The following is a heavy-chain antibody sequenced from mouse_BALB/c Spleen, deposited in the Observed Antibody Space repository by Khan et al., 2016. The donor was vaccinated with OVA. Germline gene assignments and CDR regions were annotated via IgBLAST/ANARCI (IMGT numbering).Heavy chain of an antibody. Sequence: EVQLQESGPGLVKPSQSLSLTCTVTGSSITSDYAWNWIRHFPGNRLEWLGYITYSGSTSYNPSLKSRISITRDTSKNQFFLPLNSVTTEDTATYYCARNYGYCDYWGQGTTLTVSS. CDR3: ARNYGYCDY. J-gene: IGHJ2*01. D-gene: IGHD2-4*01. CDR1: GSSITSDYA. V-gene: IGHV3-2*02. CDR2: ITYSGST.